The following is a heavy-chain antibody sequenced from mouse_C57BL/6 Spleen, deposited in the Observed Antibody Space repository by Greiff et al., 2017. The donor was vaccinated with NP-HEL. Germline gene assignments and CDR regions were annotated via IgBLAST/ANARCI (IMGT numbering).Heavy chain of an antibody. Sequence: EVKLEESGAELVKPGASVKLSCTASGFNIKDYYMHWVKQRTEQGLEWIGRIDPEDGETKYAPKFQGKATITADTSSNTAYLQLSSLTSEDTAVYYCVSSQLEAPLDYWGQGTTLTVSS. CDR3: VSSQLEAPLDY. CDR2: IDPEDGET. J-gene: IGHJ2*01. D-gene: IGHD2-12*01. CDR1: GFNIKDYY. V-gene: IGHV14-2*01.